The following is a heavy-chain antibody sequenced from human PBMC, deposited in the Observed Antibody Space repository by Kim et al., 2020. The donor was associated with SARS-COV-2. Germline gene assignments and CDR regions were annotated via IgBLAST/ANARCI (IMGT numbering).Heavy chain of an antibody. Sequence: SVKVRFTISRDNARNSLYLQMNSLRAEDTAFYYCAKDMLGLYYYYGMRVWGQGTTVTVSS. V-gene: IGHV3-9*01. J-gene: IGHJ6*02. CDR3: AKDMLGLYYYYGMRV. D-gene: IGHD6-6*01.